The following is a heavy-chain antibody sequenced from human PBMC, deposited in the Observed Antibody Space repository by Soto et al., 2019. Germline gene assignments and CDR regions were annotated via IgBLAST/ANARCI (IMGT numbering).Heavy chain of an antibody. CDR1: GVSLTSGNW. J-gene: IGHJ4*02. V-gene: IGHV4-4*02. Sequence: PSETLSLTCAVSGVSLTSGNWWTWVRQSPQRGLEYIGEIFHDGTANYYPSFERRVAMSVDTSRNQFSLKLTSVTAADTAVYFCARLVYDTRLNYMYFDFWGQGTPVTVSP. CDR3: ARLVYDTRLNYMYFDF. D-gene: IGHD3-10*01. CDR2: IFHDGTA.